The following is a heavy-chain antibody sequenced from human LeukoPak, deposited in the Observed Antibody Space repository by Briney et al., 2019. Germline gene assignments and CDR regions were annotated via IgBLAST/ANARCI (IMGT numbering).Heavy chain of an antibody. CDR1: GGSISTYY. Sequence: SETLSLTCTVSGGSISTYYWSWIRQPPGKGLEWIGYVYYSGSTNYNPSLKSRVTISVDTSKNQFSLKLSSVTAADTAVYYCARFSYSSSWYLHYWGQGTLVTVSS. CDR2: VYYSGST. D-gene: IGHD6-13*01. CDR3: ARFSYSSSWYLHY. V-gene: IGHV4-59*01. J-gene: IGHJ4*02.